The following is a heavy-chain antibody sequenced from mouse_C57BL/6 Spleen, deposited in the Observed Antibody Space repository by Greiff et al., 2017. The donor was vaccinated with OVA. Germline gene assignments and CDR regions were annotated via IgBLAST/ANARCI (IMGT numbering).Heavy chain of an antibody. J-gene: IGHJ2*01. CDR2: ISGGGGNT. Sequence: EVMLVESGGGLVKPGGSLKLSCAASGFTFSSYTMSWVRQTPEKRLEWVATISGGGGNTYYPDSVKGRFTISRDDAKNTLYLQMSSLRAEDTALYYCARHLGPYFDYWGQGTTLTVSS. V-gene: IGHV5-9*01. CDR3: ARHLGPYFDY. D-gene: IGHD4-1*01. CDR1: GFTFSSYT.